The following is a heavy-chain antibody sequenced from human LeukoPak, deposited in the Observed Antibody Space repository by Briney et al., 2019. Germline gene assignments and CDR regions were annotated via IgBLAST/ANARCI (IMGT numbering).Heavy chain of an antibody. Sequence: PSETLSLTCTVSGDSISSYYWSWIRQPPGKGLEWIGYIYYTGSTNYNPSLKSQVTISVDTSKSQFSLKLSSVTAADTAVYYCARDRCGRTSCYPGAFDIWGQGTMVTVSS. CDR3: ARDRCGRTSCYPGAFDI. CDR1: GDSISSYY. D-gene: IGHD2-2*01. J-gene: IGHJ3*02. V-gene: IGHV4-59*01. CDR2: IYYTGST.